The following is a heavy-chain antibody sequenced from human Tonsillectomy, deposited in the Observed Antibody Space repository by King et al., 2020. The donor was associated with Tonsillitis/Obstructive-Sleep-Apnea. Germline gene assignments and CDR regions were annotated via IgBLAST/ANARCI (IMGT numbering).Heavy chain of an antibody. CDR2: INERGAT. J-gene: IGHJ5*02. CDR1: GGSISSDY. Sequence: VQLQESGPGLVRPSETLSLTCTVSGGSISSDYWNWIRQPPGKGLEYIGYINERGATNYNPSLESRVTMSVDTSKNQFSLRLSSVTAADPAVYYCARRGAGFAPWGQGFLVTVSS. D-gene: IGHD1-26*01. V-gene: IGHV4-59*08. CDR3: ARRGAGFAP.